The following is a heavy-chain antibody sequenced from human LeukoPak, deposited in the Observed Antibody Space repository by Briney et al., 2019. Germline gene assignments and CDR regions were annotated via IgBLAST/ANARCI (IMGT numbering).Heavy chain of an antibody. V-gene: IGHV3-7*03. CDR3: TRGSRQLSV. CDR1: GLTFSRYW. D-gene: IGHD6-13*01. J-gene: IGHJ4*02. Sequence: GGFLRLSCAASGLTFSRYWMSWVRQAPGKGLEWVANINQDGSEKYYVDSVKGRFTISRDNAKNSLYLQMNSLTAEDTAVYFGTRGSRQLSVGGQRTLVTASA. CDR2: INQDGSEK.